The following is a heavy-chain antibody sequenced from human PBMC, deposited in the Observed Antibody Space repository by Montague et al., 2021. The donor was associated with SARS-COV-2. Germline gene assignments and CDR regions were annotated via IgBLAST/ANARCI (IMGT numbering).Heavy chain of an antibody. J-gene: IGHJ4*02. CDR2: IYYSGST. V-gene: IGHV4-59*01. CDR1: GGSISSYC. Sequence: SETLSLTCTVSGGSISSYCWSWIRQPPGKGLEWIGYIYYSGSTNYNPSLKSRVTISVDTSKNQFSLKLSSVTAADTAVYYCARGFDYWGQGTLVTVSS. CDR3: ARGFDY.